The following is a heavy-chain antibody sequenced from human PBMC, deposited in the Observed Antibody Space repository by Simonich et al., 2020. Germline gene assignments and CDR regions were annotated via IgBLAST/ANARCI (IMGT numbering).Heavy chain of an antibody. CDR2: IKHREST. CDR1: GGSFSGYY. D-gene: IGHD6-13*01. Sequence: QVQLQQWGAGLLKPSETLSLTCAVYGGSFSGYYWSWIRQPPGKGLEWIGEIKHRESTTYNPALKSRVTISVDTSKNQFSLKLSSVTAADTAGYYCARGLRVAAAGTAFQHWGQGTLVTVSS. J-gene: IGHJ1*01. CDR3: ARGLRVAAAGTAFQH. V-gene: IGHV4-34*01.